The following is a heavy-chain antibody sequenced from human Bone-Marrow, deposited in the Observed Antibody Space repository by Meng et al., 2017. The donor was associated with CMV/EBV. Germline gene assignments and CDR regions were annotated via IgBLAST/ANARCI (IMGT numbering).Heavy chain of an antibody. V-gene: IGHV1-2*02. J-gene: IGHJ4*02. Sequence: ASVKVSCKASGYTFTGYYMHWVRQAPGQGLEWMGWINPNSGGTNYAQKFQGRVTMTRDTSISTAYMELSRLRSDDTAVYYCARGVALLWFGELLEAFDYWGQGTLVTVSS. D-gene: IGHD3-10*01. CDR3: ARGVALLWFGELLEAFDY. CDR1: GYTFTGYY. CDR2: INPNSGGT.